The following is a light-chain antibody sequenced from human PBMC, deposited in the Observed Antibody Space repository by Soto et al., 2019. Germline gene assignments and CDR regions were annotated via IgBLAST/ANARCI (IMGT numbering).Light chain of an antibody. Sequence: QSVLTQPASVSGCPGQSITISCTGTSSDVGAYNYVSWYQQHPGKAPKLMIYDVSNRPSGVSNRFSGSKSGNTASLTISGLQAEDEADYYCSSYTSSNTYVFGTGTKVTV. J-gene: IGLJ1*01. CDR2: DVS. CDR3: SSYTSSNTYV. CDR1: SSDVGAYNY. V-gene: IGLV2-14*03.